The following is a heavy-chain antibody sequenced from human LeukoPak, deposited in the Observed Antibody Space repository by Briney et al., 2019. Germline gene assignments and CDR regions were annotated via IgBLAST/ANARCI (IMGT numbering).Heavy chain of an antibody. CDR1: GFTFSSYA. CDR3: AKDFCSGGSCYSFDAFDI. J-gene: IGHJ3*02. CDR2: ISGSGGST. D-gene: IGHD2-15*01. V-gene: IGHV3-23*01. Sequence: GGSLRLSFAASGFTFSSYAMSWVRQAPGKGLEWVSAISGSGGSTYYADSVKGRFTISRDNSKNTLYLQMNSLRAEDTAVYYCAKDFCSGGSCYSFDAFDIWGQGTMVTVSS.